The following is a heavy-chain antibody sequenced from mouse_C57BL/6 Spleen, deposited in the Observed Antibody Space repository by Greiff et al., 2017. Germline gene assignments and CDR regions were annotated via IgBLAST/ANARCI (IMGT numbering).Heavy chain of an antibody. D-gene: IGHD2-4*01. Sequence: QVQLQQPGAELVKPGASVKMSCKASGYTFTSYWITWVKQRPGQGLEWIGDIYPGSGSTNYNEKFKSKATLTVDTSSSTAYMQLSRLTSEDSAVXYCAMDYYYYYGSFAYWGQGTLVTVSA. V-gene: IGHV1-55*01. CDR2: IYPGSGST. J-gene: IGHJ3*01. CDR3: AMDYYYYYGSFAY. CDR1: GYTFTSYW.